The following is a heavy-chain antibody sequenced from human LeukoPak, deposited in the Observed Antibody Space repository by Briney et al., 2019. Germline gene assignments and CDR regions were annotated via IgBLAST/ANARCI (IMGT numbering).Heavy chain of an antibody. CDR2: VYRSGSS. V-gene: IGHV4-39*01. Sequence: SETLSLTCTVSGDSITTSSNYWGWIRQLPGKGLEWIGSVYRSGSSYYNPSLNNRVSISVDTSKNQFTLNLTSVTAADTAVYYCARRASSGWAYYFDFWGQGSLLTVSS. J-gene: IGHJ4*02. CDR1: GDSITTSSNY. D-gene: IGHD6-19*01. CDR3: ARRASSGWAYYFDF.